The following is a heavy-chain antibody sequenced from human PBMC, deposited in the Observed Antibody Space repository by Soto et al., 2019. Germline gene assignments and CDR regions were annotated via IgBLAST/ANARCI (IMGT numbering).Heavy chain of an antibody. D-gene: IGHD3-16*01. CDR1: RIAFSNSA. CDR2: ISYDGTND. Sequence: GGSLRLSCAASRIAFSNSAMHWVRQAPGKGLEWVATISYDGTNDHYADSVKGRFSISRDNSKNTLSLQMRSLRPADTAVYYCARDIDYDLLRGGAFDIWGQGTLVTVSS. J-gene: IGHJ3*02. CDR3: ARDIDYDLLRGGAFDI. V-gene: IGHV3-30-3*01.